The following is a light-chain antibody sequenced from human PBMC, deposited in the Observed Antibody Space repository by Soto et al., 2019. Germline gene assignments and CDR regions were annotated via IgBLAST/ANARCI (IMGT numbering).Light chain of an antibody. CDR3: QQYGSSGT. V-gene: IGKV3-20*01. Sequence: EILLTQFPGTLSRSPGERATLSCRASQSVSNNYLAWYQQKPGQAPRLLIYGASNRATGIPDRLSGSGSGTEFTLTISRLEPEDFAVYYCQQYGSSGTFGQGTKVDIK. CDR1: QSVSNNY. CDR2: GAS. J-gene: IGKJ1*01.